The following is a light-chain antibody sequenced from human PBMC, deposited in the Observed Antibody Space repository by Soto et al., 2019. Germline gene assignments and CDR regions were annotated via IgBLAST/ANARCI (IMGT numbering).Light chain of an antibody. Sequence: EIVMTQSPATLSVSPGERATLSCRASQRVSSTLAWYQQKPGQAPRLLIYGASTMASGIPASFSGSGSGTELTLTISSLQSEDFAVYYCQHYNNWPLTFGGGTEVEIK. J-gene: IGKJ4*01. V-gene: IGKV3-15*01. CDR3: QHYNNWPLT. CDR2: GAS. CDR1: QRVSST.